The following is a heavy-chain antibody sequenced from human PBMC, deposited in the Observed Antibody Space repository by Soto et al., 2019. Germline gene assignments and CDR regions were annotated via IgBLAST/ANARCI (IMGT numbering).Heavy chain of an antibody. CDR1: GGTLSDHG. CDR2: TIPVFNTA. J-gene: IGHJ3*02. V-gene: IGHV1-69*06. Sequence: QVQLEQSGAEVKKPGSSVKVSCKASGGTLSDHGVAWLRQAPGQGLEWMGGTIPVFNTAKYAQKFQGRVTATADTFTNVAYMELSSLRSEDTAFYFCVRGVYGSGTDYPGPSAFDIWGRGTMVIVSS. D-gene: IGHD3-10*01. CDR3: VRGVYGSGTDYPGPSAFDI.